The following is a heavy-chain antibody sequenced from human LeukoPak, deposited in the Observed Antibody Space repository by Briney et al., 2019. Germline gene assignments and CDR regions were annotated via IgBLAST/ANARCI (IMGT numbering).Heavy chain of an antibody. CDR1: GFTFSSYA. D-gene: IGHD6-19*01. Sequence: GGSLRLSCAASGFTFSSYAFHWVRQAPGQGLEYVSVISISGGSTYYANSVKGRFTISRDNSKNTLYLQMDSLRAEDMAVYYCARGGAVAGIDYWGQGTLVTVSS. CDR2: ISISGGST. V-gene: IGHV3-64*01. J-gene: IGHJ4*02. CDR3: ARGGAVAGIDY.